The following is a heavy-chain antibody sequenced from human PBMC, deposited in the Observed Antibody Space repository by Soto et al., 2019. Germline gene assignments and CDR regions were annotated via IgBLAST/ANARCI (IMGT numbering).Heavy chain of an antibody. CDR1: GGSFSGYY. V-gene: IGHV4-34*01. J-gene: IGHJ6*02. CDR3: ARWRYQPLYSGNYYYGMDV. CDR2: INHSGST. Sequence: PSETLSLTCAVYGGSFSGYYWSWIRQPPGKGLEWIGEINHSGSTNYNPSLKSRVTISVDTSKNQFSLKLSSVTAADTAVYYCARWRYQPLYSGNYYYGMDVWLQGSTVPVSS. D-gene: IGHD2-2*02.